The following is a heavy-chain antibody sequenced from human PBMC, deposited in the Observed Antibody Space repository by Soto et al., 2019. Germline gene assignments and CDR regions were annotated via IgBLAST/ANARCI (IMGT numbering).Heavy chain of an antibody. D-gene: IGHD2-15*01. J-gene: IGHJ5*02. CDR1: GFTFSSYA. CDR3: SRDGTCSGGSCYHNWFDP. CDR2: ISYDGSNK. Sequence: QVQLVESGGGVVQPGRSLRLSCAASGFTFSSYAMHWVRQAPGKGLEWVAVISYDGSNKYYADSVKGRFTISRDNSKNTLYLQMNSLRAEDTAVYYWSRDGTCSGGSCYHNWFDPWGQGTLVTVSS. V-gene: IGHV3-30-3*01.